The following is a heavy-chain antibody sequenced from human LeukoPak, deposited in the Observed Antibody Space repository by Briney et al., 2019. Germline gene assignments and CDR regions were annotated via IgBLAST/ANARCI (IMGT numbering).Heavy chain of an antibody. CDR3: ASAPGTFPDY. CDR2: INHSGST. Sequence: GSLRLSCAASGFTFANYATSWVRQPPGKGLEWIGEINHSGSTNYNPSLKSRVTISVDTSKNQFSLKLSSVTAADTAVYYCASAPGTFPDYWGQGTLVTVSS. CDR1: GFTFANYA. J-gene: IGHJ4*02. V-gene: IGHV4-34*01. D-gene: IGHD3-16*01.